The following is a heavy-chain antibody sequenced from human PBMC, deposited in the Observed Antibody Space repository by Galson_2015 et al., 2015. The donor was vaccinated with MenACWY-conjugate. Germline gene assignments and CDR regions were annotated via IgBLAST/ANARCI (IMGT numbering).Heavy chain of an antibody. D-gene: IGHD4-17*01. CDR2: IRSSGSYI. V-gene: IGHV3-21*01. CDR3: AREVGDYGDYVSSDWYFDL. Sequence: SLRLSCAASGFTFSSYSMNWVAQAPGKGLEWVSSIRSSGSYIYYADSVKGRFTISRDNAKNSLYLQMNSLRAEDTAVYYCAREVGDYGDYVSSDWYFDLWGRGTLVTVSS. CDR1: GFTFSSYS. J-gene: IGHJ2*01.